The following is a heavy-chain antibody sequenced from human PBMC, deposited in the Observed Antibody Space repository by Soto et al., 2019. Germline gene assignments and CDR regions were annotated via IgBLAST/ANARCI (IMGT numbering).Heavy chain of an antibody. J-gene: IGHJ5*02. CDR2: IYYSGST. CDR1: GGSISSYY. Sequence: SETLSLTCTVSGGSISSYYWSWIRQPPGKGLEWIGYIYYSGSTNYNPSLKSRVTISVDTSKNQFSLKLSSVTAADTAVYYCARDYSNWFDPWGQGTLVTVSS. V-gene: IGHV4-59*01. D-gene: IGHD2-15*01. CDR3: ARDYSNWFDP.